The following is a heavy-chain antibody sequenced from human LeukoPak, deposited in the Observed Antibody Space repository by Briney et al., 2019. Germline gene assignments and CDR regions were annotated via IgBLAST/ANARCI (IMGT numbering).Heavy chain of an antibody. CDR1: GGSFSGYY. Sequence: SETLSLACAVYGGSFSGYYWSWIRQPPGKGLEWIGEINQSGSTNYNPSLKSRVTISVDTSKNQFSLKLNSVTAADTAVYYCARGRYYYEGPFDYWGQGTLVTVSS. CDR2: INQSGST. J-gene: IGHJ4*02. CDR3: ARGRYYYEGPFDY. D-gene: IGHD3-22*01. V-gene: IGHV4-34*01.